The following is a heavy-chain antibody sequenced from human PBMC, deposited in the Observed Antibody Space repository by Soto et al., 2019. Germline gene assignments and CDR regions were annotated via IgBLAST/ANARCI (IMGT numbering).Heavy chain of an antibody. D-gene: IGHD6-19*01. CDR2: IYHSGST. Sequence: PSETLSLTCAVSGGLISSGNWWTWVRQAPGKGLEWIGEIYHSGSTKYNPSLKSRVTMSVDKSKNQFSLRLNSVTAADTAVYYCARKGDDSGWYYFDYWGQGTLVTVSS. CDR3: ARKGDDSGWYYFDY. J-gene: IGHJ4*02. V-gene: IGHV4-4*02. CDR1: GGLISSGNW.